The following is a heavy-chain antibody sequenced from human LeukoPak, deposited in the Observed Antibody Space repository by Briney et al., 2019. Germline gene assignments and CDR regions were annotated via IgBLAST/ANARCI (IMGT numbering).Heavy chain of an antibody. D-gene: IGHD6-13*01. CDR1: GSTFRTYD. CDR2: ISDDGNAK. CDR3: AKGMGYRGSWSNWFDP. J-gene: IGHJ5*01. V-gene: IGHV3-30*18. Sequence: GRSLRLSCAASGSTFRTYDMHWVRQAPGKGLEWVAVISDDGNAKKYADSVKGRFTISRDNSNNTLYLQMNTLTDDDTAVYYCAKGMGYRGSWSNWFDPWGQGTLVTVSS.